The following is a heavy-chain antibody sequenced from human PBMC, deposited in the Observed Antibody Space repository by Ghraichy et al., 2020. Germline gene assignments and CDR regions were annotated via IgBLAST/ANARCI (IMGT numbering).Heavy chain of an antibody. CDR2: IYYSGST. J-gene: IGHJ4*02. Sequence: SETLSLTCTVSGGSISSSSYYWGWIRQPPGKGLEWIGSIYYSGSTYYNPSLKSRVTISVDTSKNQFSLKLSSVTAADTAVYYCARQSPPARSGERFFDYWGQGTLVTVSS. CDR1: GGSISSSSYY. V-gene: IGHV4-39*01. CDR3: ARQSPPARSGERFFDY. D-gene: IGHD2-15*01.